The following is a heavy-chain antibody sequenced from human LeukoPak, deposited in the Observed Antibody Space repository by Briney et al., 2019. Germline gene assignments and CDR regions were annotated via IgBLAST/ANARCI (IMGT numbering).Heavy chain of an antibody. CDR1: GYTFTSYG. D-gene: IGHD2-2*01. CDR2: ISAYNGNT. Sequence: ASVKVSCKASGYTFTSYGISWVRQAPGQGLEWMGWISAYNGNTNYAQKLQGRVTITTDTSTSTAYMELRSLRSDDTAVYYSARDDLSHCSSTSCYLDWFDPWGQGTLVTVSS. V-gene: IGHV1-18*01. J-gene: IGHJ5*02. CDR3: ARDDLSHCSSTSCYLDWFDP.